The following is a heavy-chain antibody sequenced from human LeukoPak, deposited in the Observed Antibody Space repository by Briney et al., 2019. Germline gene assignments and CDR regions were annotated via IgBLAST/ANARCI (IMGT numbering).Heavy chain of an antibody. V-gene: IGHV1-46*01. J-gene: IGHJ4*02. Sequence: ASVKVSCKASGYTFTSYDVQWVRQDPGQGLEWMGIINPSDGSTRYAQKFQGRVTMTRDTSTSTVYMEVSSLRSEDTAVYYCARDSAGAGQIDYWGQGTLVTVSS. CDR2: INPSDGST. CDR3: ARDSAGAGQIDY. CDR1: GYTFTSYD. D-gene: IGHD6-19*01.